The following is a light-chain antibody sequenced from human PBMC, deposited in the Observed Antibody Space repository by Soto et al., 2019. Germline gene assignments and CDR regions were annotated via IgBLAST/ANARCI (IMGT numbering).Light chain of an antibody. Sequence: EIVMTQSPATLSVSPGEGATLSCRASQNVINNVAWYQQKPGQAPRLLIYGASTRATGVPDRFSGSGSGTDFTLTISRLEPEDFAVYYCQQYGSSPITFGQGTRLEIK. CDR3: QQYGSSPIT. V-gene: IGKV3-20*01. CDR1: QNVINN. J-gene: IGKJ5*01. CDR2: GAS.